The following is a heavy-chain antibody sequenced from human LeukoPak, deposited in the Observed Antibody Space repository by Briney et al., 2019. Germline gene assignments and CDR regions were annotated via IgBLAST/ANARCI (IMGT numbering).Heavy chain of an antibody. CDR3: ARGMEVRGVIIRAYYYYGMDV. V-gene: IGHV3-33*01. Sequence: PGGSLRLSCATSGFTLTSYAVHWVRQAPGKGLEWVAVIWYDGSNKYYADSVKGRFTISRDNSKNTLYLQMNSLRAEDTAVYYCARGMEVRGVIIRAYYYYGMDVWGKGTTVTVSS. D-gene: IGHD3-10*01. CDR2: IWYDGSNK. J-gene: IGHJ6*04. CDR1: GFTLTSYA.